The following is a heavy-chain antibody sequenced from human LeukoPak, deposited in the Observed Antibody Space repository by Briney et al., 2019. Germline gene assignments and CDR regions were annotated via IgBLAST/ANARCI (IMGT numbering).Heavy chain of an antibody. Sequence: PSETLSLTCTVSGGSISSYYWSWIRQPPGKGLEWIGYIYYSGSTNYNPSLKSRVTISVDTSKNQFSLKLSSVTAADTAVYYCARRSCSSTNCYIVYFDYWGQGTLVTVSS. J-gene: IGHJ4*02. CDR3: ARRSCSSTNCYIVYFDY. D-gene: IGHD2-2*02. CDR1: GGSISSYY. CDR2: IYYSGST. V-gene: IGHV4-59*12.